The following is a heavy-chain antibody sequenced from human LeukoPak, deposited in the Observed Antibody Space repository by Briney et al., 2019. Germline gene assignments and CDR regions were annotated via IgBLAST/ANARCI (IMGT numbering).Heavy chain of an antibody. CDR3: ARVGPIRYSSSLDY. D-gene: IGHD6-13*01. CDR2: ISGSGGST. CDR1: GFTFSSYA. Sequence: PGGSLRLSCAASGFTFSSYAMSWVRQAPGKGLEWVSAISGSGGSTYYADSVKGRFTISRDNSKNSLYLQMNSLRAEDTAVYYCARVGPIRYSSSLDYWGQGTLVTVSS. J-gene: IGHJ4*02. V-gene: IGHV3-23*01.